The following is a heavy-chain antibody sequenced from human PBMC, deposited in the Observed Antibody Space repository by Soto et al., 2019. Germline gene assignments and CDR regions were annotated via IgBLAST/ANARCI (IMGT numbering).Heavy chain of an antibody. Sequence: ASVKVSCKASGGTFSSYAISWARQAPGQGLEWMGGIIPIFGTANYAQKFQGRVTITADESTSTAYMELSSLRSEDTAVYYCASPLSAGDYYFDYWGQGTLVTVSS. J-gene: IGHJ4*02. CDR3: ASPLSAGDYYFDY. CDR1: GGTFSSYA. V-gene: IGHV1-69*13. D-gene: IGHD2-21*01. CDR2: IIPIFGTA.